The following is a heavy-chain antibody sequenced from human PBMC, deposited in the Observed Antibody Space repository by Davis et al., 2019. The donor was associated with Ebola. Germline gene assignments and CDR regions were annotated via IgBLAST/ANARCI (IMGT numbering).Heavy chain of an antibody. V-gene: IGHV4-34*01. J-gene: IGHJ6*02. CDR2: TNHSGST. CDR3: ARGQEVTIYYYYYYGMDV. Sequence: MPSETLSPTCPVYGASFSGYYWSWIRQPPGKGLGWFGETNHSGSTNYNPSLKSRVTISVDTSKNQFSLKLSSVTAADTAMYYRARGQEVTIYYYYYYGMDVWGQGTTVTVSS. D-gene: IGHD4-11*01. CDR1: GASFSGYY.